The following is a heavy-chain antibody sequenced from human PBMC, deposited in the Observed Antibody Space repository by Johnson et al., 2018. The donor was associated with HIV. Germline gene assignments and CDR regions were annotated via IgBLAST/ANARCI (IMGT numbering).Heavy chain of an antibody. CDR2: IYSGGDT. V-gene: IGHV3-53*01. D-gene: IGHD1-26*01. J-gene: IGHJ3*02. Sequence: VQLVESGGGLIQPGGSLRLSCAASGFNVSGKYMTWVRQPPGKGLEWVSVIYSGGDTYYADAVKGRCTISRDNSKNTLYLQMNSLRAEDTAVYYCARSLRGSGEGDAFDIWGQGTMVTVSS. CDR3: ARSLRGSGEGDAFDI. CDR1: GFNVSGKY.